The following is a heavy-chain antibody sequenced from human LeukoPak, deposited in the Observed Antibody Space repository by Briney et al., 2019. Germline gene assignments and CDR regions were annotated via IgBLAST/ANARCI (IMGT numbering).Heavy chain of an antibody. CDR1: GYTFTSYD. D-gene: IGHD6-13*01. CDR2: MNPNSGNT. Sequence: AASVKVSCKASGYTFTSYDINWVRKATGQGLEWMGWMNPNSGNTGDAQKFRGRVTMTRTTSISTAYMELSSLRSEDTAVYYCARGGIAAAGRGLDVWGKGTTVTVSS. J-gene: IGHJ6*04. V-gene: IGHV1-8*01. CDR3: ARGGIAAAGRGLDV.